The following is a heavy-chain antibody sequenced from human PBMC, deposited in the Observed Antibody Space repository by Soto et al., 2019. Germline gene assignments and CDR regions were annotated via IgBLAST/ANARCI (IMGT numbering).Heavy chain of an antibody. J-gene: IGHJ6*02. CDR2: ISAYNGNT. CDR3: ARDSTYSGYDFDYYYGMDV. D-gene: IGHD5-12*01. CDR1: GYTFTSYG. V-gene: IGHV1-18*01. Sequence: ASVKVSCKASGYTFTSYGISWVRQAPGQGLEWMGWISAYNGNTNYAQKLQGRVTMTTDASTSTAYMELSSLRSEDTAVYYCARDSTYSGYDFDYYYGMDVWGRGTTVTVSS.